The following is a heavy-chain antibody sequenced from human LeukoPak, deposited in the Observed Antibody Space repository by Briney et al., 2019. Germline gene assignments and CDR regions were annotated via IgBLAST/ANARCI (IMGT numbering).Heavy chain of an antibody. Sequence: SETLSLTCTVSGGSISSGDYYWSWIRQPPGKGLDWIGYIYHSGSTYYNPSLKSRVTISVDTSKNQFSLKLSSVTAADTAAYYCARDPSDYYDSSGYHPSNWGQGTLVTVSS. D-gene: IGHD3-22*01. CDR3: ARDPSDYYDSSGYHPSN. V-gene: IGHV4-30-4*08. J-gene: IGHJ4*02. CDR2: IYHSGST. CDR1: GGSISSGDYY.